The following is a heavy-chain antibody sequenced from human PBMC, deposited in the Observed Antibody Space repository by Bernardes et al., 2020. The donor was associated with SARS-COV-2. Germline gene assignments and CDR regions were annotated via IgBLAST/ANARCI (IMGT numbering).Heavy chain of an antibody. V-gene: IGHV1-46*01. CDR2: INPSNGRT. D-gene: IGHD2-21*02. CDR1: GFTFTYFF. J-gene: IGHJ3*01. CDR3: ARAGGGDASIDV. Sequence: ASVKVSCKAFGFTFTYFFMHWVRQAPGQGLEWMGSINPSNGRTNYPQKFQDRVTMTRDTSTSSAYMELSSLPSEDTAVYYCARAGGGDASIDVWGQGTLVTVS.